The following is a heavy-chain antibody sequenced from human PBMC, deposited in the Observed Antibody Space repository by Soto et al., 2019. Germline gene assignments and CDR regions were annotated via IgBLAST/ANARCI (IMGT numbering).Heavy chain of an antibody. Sequence: ASVKVSCKASGGTFSSYAISWVRQAPGQGLEWMGGIIPIFGTANYAQKFQGRVTITADESTSTAYMELSSLRSEDTAVYYCARDVDTAMASGGFWFDPWGQGTLVTVSS. J-gene: IGHJ5*02. V-gene: IGHV1-69*13. CDR2: IIPIFGTA. CDR3: ARDVDTAMASGGFWFDP. CDR1: GGTFSSYA. D-gene: IGHD5-18*01.